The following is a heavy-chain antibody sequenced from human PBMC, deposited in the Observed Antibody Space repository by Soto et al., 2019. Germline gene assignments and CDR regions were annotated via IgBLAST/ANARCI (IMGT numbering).Heavy chain of an antibody. V-gene: IGHV1-69*01. CDR2: IIPIFGTA. D-gene: IGHD5-12*01. J-gene: IGHJ4*02. CDR1: GGTFSSYA. CDR3: ARLYSGRRDGYNYQDY. Sequence: QVQLVQSGAEVKKPGSSVKVSCKASGGTFSSYAISWVRQAPGQGLEWMGGIIPIFGTANYAQKFQGRVTITAHESTSTAYMELSSLRSEDTAVYYCARLYSGRRDGYNYQDYWGQGTLVTVSS.